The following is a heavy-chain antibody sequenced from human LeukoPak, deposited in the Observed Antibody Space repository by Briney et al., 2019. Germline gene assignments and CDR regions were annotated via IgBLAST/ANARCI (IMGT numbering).Heavy chain of an antibody. J-gene: IGHJ3*02. V-gene: IGHV1-69*06. CDR2: IIPIFGTA. CDR1: GGTFSSYA. CDR3: ARPTYDSTTRDAFDI. D-gene: IGHD3-22*01. Sequence: ASVKVSCKASGGTFSSYAISWVRQAPGQGLEWMGGIIPIFGTANYAQKFQGRVTITADKSTSTAYMELSSLRSEDTAVYYCARPTYDSTTRDAFDIWGQGTLVTVSS.